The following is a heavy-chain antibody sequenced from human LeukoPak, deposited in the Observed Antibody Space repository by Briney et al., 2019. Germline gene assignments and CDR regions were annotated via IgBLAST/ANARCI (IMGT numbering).Heavy chain of an antibody. CDR2: MNPNSGNT. V-gene: IGHV1-8*01. J-gene: IGHJ3*02. CDR3: ARSGRSLGAFDI. Sequence: GASVNVSFKASGYTFTSYDINWVRQATGQGLEWMGWMNPNSGNTVYPQNFQGRVTMTRKTSISTAYMELSSLRSEDTAVYYCARSGRSLGAFDIWGQGTMVTVSS. CDR1: GYTFTSYD. D-gene: IGHD7-27*01.